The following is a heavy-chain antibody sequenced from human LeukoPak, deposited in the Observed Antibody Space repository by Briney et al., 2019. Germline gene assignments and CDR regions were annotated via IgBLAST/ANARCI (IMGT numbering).Heavy chain of an antibody. Sequence: SQALSLTCAISGDSFSSNSVAWNWIRQSPSRGLEWLGRTYYRSKWYNDYAVSVKSRITINPDTSKNQFSLQLKFVTPEDTAVYYCVRGGYSYGFDYFDNWGQGTLVTVSS. V-gene: IGHV6-1*01. CDR2: TYYRSKWYN. D-gene: IGHD5-18*01. J-gene: IGHJ4*02. CDR1: GDSFSSNSVA. CDR3: VRGGYSYGFDYFDN.